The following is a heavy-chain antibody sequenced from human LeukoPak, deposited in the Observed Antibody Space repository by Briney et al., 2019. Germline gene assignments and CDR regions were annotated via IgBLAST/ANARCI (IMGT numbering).Heavy chain of an antibody. CDR2: IKQDGSEK. Sequence: QPGGSLRLSCAASGFTFSNYWMTWVRQAPGKGLEWVANIKQDGSEKYYVDSLEGRFTISRDNAKNSLYLQMNSLRAEDTAVYYCAREISSWYRTEGGFDPWGQGTLVTVSS. CDR1: GFTFSNYW. D-gene: IGHD6-13*01. V-gene: IGHV3-7*01. CDR3: AREISSWYRTEGGFDP. J-gene: IGHJ5*02.